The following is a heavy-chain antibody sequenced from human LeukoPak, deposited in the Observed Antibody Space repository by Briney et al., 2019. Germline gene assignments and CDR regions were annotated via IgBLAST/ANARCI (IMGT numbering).Heavy chain of an antibody. D-gene: IGHD3-9*01. Sequence: ASVKVSCKASGYTFTGYYMHWVRQAPGQGLEWMGWINPNSGGTNYAQKFQGRVTMTRDTSIRTAYMELSRLRSDDTAVYYCARDLRYFDWSTPGDYWGQGTLVTVSS. CDR3: ARDLRYFDWSTPGDY. CDR1: GYTFTGYY. V-gene: IGHV1-2*02. CDR2: INPNSGGT. J-gene: IGHJ4*02.